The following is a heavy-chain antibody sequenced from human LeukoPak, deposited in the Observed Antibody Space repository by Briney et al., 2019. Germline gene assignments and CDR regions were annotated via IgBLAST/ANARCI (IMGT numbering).Heavy chain of an antibody. CDR2: INHSGST. CDR1: GGSFSGYY. CDR3: ARLIAVAGRNYYGMDA. J-gene: IGHJ6*02. V-gene: IGHV4-34*01. Sequence: SETLSLTCAVYGGSFSGYYWSWIRQPPGKGLEWIGEINHSGSTNYNPSLKSRVTISVDTSKNQFSLKLSSVTAADTAVYYCARLIAVAGRNYYGMDAWGQGTTVTVSS. D-gene: IGHD6-19*01.